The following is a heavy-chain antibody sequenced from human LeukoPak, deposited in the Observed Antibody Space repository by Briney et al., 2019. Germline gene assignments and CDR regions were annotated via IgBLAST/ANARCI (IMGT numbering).Heavy chain of an antibody. CDR1: GFTFSAYW. CDR3: AKRDGVAATGFAY. CDR2: INTGGNDI. J-gene: IGHJ4*02. D-gene: IGHD2-15*01. V-gene: IGHV3-74*01. Sequence: PGGSLRLSCAASGFTFSAYWMHLVRQAPGKGLVWLSRINTGGNDITYADSVKGRFTISRDNSKNTLYLQMNSLRAEDTAVYYCAKRDGVAATGFAYWGQGTLVTVSS.